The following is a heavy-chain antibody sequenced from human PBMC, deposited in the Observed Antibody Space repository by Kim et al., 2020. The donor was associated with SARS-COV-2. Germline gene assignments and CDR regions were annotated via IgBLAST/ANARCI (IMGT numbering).Heavy chain of an antibody. J-gene: IGHJ4*02. CDR1: GGTFSSYA. CDR3: ASLGHDYGDYVDY. Sequence: SVKVSCKASGGTFSSYAISWVRQAPGQGLEWMGGIIPIFCTANYAQKFQGRVTITADESTSTAYMELSSLRSEDTAVYYCASLGHDYGDYVDYWGQGALVTVSS. D-gene: IGHD4-17*01. CDR2: IIPIFCTA. V-gene: IGHV1-69*13.